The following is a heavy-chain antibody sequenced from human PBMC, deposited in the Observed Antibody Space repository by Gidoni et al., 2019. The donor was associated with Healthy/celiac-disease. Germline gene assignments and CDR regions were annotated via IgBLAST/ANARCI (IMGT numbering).Heavy chain of an antibody. CDR3: ARAQRGRAAALSL. Sequence: QVQLVQSGAEVKKPGASVKVSCKASGYTFTSYAMHWVRQAPGQRLEWMCCIHAGNGKTKYSQKFQGRVTITRDTSASTAYMELSSLRSEDTAVYYCARAQRGRAAALSLWGQGTMVTVSS. V-gene: IGHV1-3*01. CDR1: GYTFTSYA. J-gene: IGHJ3*01. CDR2: IHAGNGKT. D-gene: IGHD6-13*01.